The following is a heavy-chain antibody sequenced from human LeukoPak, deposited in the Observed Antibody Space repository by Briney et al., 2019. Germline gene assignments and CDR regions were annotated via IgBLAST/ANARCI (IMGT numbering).Heavy chain of an antibody. D-gene: IGHD3-22*01. CDR3: ARDPIITYYYDSSGYGDNWFDP. V-gene: IGHV1-18*01. CDR1: GYTFTSYG. CDR2: ISAYNGNT. J-gene: IGHJ5*02. Sequence: ASVKDSCKASGYTFTSYGISWVRQAPGQGLEWMGWISAYNGNTNYAQKLQGRVTMTTDTSTSTAYMELRSLRSDDTAVYYCARDPIITYYYDSSGYGDNWFDPWGQGTLVTVSS.